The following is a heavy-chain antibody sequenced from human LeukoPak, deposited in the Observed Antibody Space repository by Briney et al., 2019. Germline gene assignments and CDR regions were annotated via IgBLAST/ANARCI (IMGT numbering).Heavy chain of an antibody. CDR3: ANGESPDY. CDR1: GFNFSTYA. CDR2: INAGGTNT. Sequence: GGSLRVSCTASGFNFSTYAMTWVRQPPGKGLQWVSTINAGGTNTKYADSVKGRFTISRDSSKSTLYLQMNSLRVEDTAVYYCANGESPDYWGQGTLVTVSS. J-gene: IGHJ4*02. V-gene: IGHV3-23*01. D-gene: IGHD3-10*01.